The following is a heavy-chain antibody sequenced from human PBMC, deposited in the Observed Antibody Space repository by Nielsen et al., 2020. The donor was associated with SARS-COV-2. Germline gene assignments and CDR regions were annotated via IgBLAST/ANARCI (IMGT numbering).Heavy chain of an antibody. CDR2: FDPEDGEA. Sequence: ASVKVSCKVSGHTLTELSMHWVRQAPGKGLEWMGGFDPEDGEAIYAQKFQGRVTMTEYTSTDTVYMELSSLRSEDTAVYYCARPGGIAARPGKDWFDPWGQGTLVTVSS. J-gene: IGHJ5*02. CDR1: GHTLTELS. CDR3: ARPGGIAARPGKDWFDP. V-gene: IGHV1-24*01. D-gene: IGHD6-6*01.